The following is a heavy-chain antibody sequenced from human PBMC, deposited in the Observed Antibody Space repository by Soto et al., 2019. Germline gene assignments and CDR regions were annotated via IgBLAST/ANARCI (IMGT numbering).Heavy chain of an antibody. D-gene: IGHD3-3*01. V-gene: IGHV5-51*03. J-gene: IGHJ4*02. Sequence: PGESRNISCQGSGHYFANYWIGWVRQMPGRGLEWMGITYPGNSDTRYRPFFEGQVTISADTSISPAYLEWSSLKASDTAIYYRSRHVYYGVLKKSCWGQGTLVT. CDR2: TYPGNSDT. CDR3: SRHVYYGVLKKSC. CDR1: GHYFANYW.